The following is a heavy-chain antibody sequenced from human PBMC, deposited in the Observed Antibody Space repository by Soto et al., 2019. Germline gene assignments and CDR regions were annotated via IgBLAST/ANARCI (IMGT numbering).Heavy chain of an antibody. D-gene: IGHD2-21*01. J-gene: IGHJ3*01. CDR1: GDSVSSNRAA. CDR3: SRGCRLSGDRVCAFDL. CDR2: AYYRSKWYK. Sequence: QSQTISLTCASSGDSVSSNRAAWNWIRQSPSRGLEWLRRAYYRSKWYKDYSVSEKSRLTINPDTSKNQLSLQLNSVTPDDPAVYYCSRGCRLSGDRVCAFDLWGQGTMVTVSS. V-gene: IGHV6-1*01.